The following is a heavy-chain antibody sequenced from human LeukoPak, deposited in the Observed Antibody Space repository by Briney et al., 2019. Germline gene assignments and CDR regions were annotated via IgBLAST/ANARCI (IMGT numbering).Heavy chain of an antibody. CDR2: ISSSSSYI. D-gene: IGHD6-19*01. Sequence: GGSLRLSCAVSGFTFSSYSMNWVRQAPGKWLEWVSSISSSSSYIYYADSGKARFTISRANAKNSLYLQMNSLRAEDTAVYYCAGETGAVASDAFDIWGQGTMVTVSS. CDR1: GFTFSSYS. V-gene: IGHV3-21*01. J-gene: IGHJ3*02. CDR3: AGETGAVASDAFDI.